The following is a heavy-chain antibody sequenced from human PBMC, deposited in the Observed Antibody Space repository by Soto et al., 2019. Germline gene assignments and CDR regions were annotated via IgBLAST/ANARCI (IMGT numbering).Heavy chain of an antibody. D-gene: IGHD4-17*01. J-gene: IGHJ4*02. CDR3: AKDFYGDYPDYFGS. CDR1: EFTFSSSP. Sequence: EVQLLESGGGLVQPGGSLSLSCAASEFTFSSSPMAWFRQPPGKGLEWVSGIRGSVGSTYYADSVEGRFTISRDNSKNTLYLQMNSLRAEDTAVYYCAKDFYGDYPDYFGSWGQGTRVTVSS. V-gene: IGHV3-23*01. CDR2: IRGSVGST.